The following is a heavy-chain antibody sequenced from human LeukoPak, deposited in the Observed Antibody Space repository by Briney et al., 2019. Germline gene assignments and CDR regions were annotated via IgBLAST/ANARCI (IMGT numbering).Heavy chain of an antibody. CDR1: GGSFSGYY. Sequence: SETLSLTCAVYGGSFSGYYWSGIRQPPGKGLEWIGNIYYSGSTYYNPSLKSRVTISLDTSKNQFSLKLSSVTATDTAVYYCARDRLAVRSKGAEEVVYFDYWGQGTLVTVSS. D-gene: IGHD2-21*01. V-gene: IGHV4-34*01. CDR3: ARDRLAVRSKGAEEVVYFDY. CDR2: IYYSGST. J-gene: IGHJ4*02.